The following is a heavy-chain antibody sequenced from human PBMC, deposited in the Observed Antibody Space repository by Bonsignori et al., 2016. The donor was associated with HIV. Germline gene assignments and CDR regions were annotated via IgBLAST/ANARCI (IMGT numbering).Heavy chain of an antibody. Sequence: EVQLVQSGAEVKKPGESLKISCKGSGFRFTSSWIGWVRQMPGKGLEWMGIVYPDDSYTRYSPSFEGQVTISADKSINTAYLQWSSLKASDTAIYYCVRREDGYSFEFDYWGQGTLVTVSS. CDR1: GFRFTSSW. J-gene: IGHJ4*02. CDR2: VYPDDSYT. CDR3: VRREDGYSFEFDY. D-gene: IGHD5-24*01. V-gene: IGHV5-51*03.